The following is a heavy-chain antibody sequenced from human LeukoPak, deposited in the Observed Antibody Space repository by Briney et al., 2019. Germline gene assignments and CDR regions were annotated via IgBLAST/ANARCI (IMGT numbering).Heavy chain of an antibody. Sequence: PGGSLRLSCAASGFTVSSSNIGWVRQAPGKGLEWVSVIYSGGATYYPDSVKARFIISRDLSKNTLFLQMHDLRAEDTAVYYCAKIAVAYFDYWGQGTLVTVSS. CDR1: GFTVSSSN. J-gene: IGHJ4*02. CDR3: AKIAVAYFDY. D-gene: IGHD6-19*01. CDR2: IYSGGAT. V-gene: IGHV3-66*01.